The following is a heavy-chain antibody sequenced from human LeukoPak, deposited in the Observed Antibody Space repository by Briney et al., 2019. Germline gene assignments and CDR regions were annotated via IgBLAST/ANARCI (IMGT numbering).Heavy chain of an antibody. CDR3: ARGDYGDFRVFYTLFDY. V-gene: IGHV5-51*01. CDR1: GYSFTNYW. D-gene: IGHD4-17*01. J-gene: IGHJ4*02. Sequence: GESLKISCKGSGYSFTNYWIGWVRQMPGKGLEWMGIMYPGDSDTRYSPSFQGQVTISADKSISTAYLQWSSLKASDTAMYYCARGDYGDFRVFYTLFDYWGQGTLVTVSS. CDR2: MYPGDSDT.